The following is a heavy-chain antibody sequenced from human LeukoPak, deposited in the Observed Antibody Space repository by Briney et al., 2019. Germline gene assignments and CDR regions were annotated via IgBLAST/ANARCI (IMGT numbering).Heavy chain of an antibody. J-gene: IGHJ4*02. CDR1: GFTFSSFW. V-gene: IGHV3-7*01. D-gene: IGHD4-23*01. CDR2: IKHDGSEK. Sequence: GGSLRLSCAASGFTFSSFWMSWVRQAPGKGLEWVATIKHDGSEKYYVDSVKGRFTISRDDAKNSLYLQMNSLRAEDTAVYYCARSYGGNSRSYWGQGTLVTVSS. CDR3: ARSYGGNSRSY.